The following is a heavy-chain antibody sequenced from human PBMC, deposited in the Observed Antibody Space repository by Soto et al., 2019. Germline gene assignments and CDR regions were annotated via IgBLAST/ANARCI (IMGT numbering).Heavy chain of an antibody. J-gene: IGHJ5*02. V-gene: IGHV4-39*07. CDR2: IYYNGNT. CDR1: GGSITRSTYY. D-gene: IGHD3-22*01. Sequence: SETLSLTCTVSGGSITRSTYYWGWIRQPPGKGLEWIGNIYYNGNTYYNPSLRSRVTISADTSKNQFSLKLSSVTAADTAVYYCARSFTMIVVVPFDPWGQGTLVTVSS. CDR3: ARSFTMIVVVPFDP.